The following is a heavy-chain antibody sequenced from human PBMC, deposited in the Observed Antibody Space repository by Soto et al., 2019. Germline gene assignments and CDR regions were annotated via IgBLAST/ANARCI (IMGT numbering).Heavy chain of an antibody. V-gene: IGHV1-46*01. CDR3: ARAYYDNGWAIYRHSAPIDY. CDR2: INPSGGST. CDR1: GYRFTTYQ. J-gene: IGHJ4*02. D-gene: IGHD3-16*02. Sequence: ASVKVSCKASGYRFTTYQMHWVRQAPGQGLEWMGTINPSGGSTSYAQRFQGRVTMTRDTSTSTVYMQLSSLRSEDTAIYYCARAYYDNGWAIYRHSAPIDYWGRGTLVTVSS.